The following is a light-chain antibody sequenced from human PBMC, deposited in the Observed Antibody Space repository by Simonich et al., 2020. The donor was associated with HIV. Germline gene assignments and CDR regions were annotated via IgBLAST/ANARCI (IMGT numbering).Light chain of an antibody. Sequence: DIVIMQSPDSLAVSLGERATINCKSSQSVLYSSNNKNYLAWYQQKPGQPPKLLIYWASTRESGVPDRFRASGSGTDFTLTISSLQAEDVAVYYCQQYYTTPYTFGQGTKLEIK. CDR2: WAS. CDR1: QSVLYSSNNKNY. V-gene: IGKV4-1*01. J-gene: IGKJ2*01. CDR3: QQYYTTPYT.